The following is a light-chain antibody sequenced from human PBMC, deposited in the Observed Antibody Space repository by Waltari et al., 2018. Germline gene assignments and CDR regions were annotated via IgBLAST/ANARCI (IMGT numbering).Light chain of an antibody. CDR1: QTISGW. Sequence: DIQLTHSPPTLSQSVGDRTTITCRASQTISGWLAWYQQQPGKAPKLLIFQASNLESGVPSRFSGSGSGTDFTLTISSLQPDDFATYYCQQYNIYSPYTFGQGTRLEI. CDR2: QAS. CDR3: QQYNIYSPYT. V-gene: IGKV1-5*03. J-gene: IGKJ2*01.